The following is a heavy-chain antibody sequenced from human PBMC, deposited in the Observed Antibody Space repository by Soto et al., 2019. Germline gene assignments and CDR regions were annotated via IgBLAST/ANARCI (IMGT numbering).Heavy chain of an antibody. V-gene: IGHV4-34*01. D-gene: IGHD3-9*01. CDR1: GGYFRGYY. CDR2: INHSGNT. J-gene: IGHJ6*03. Sequence: SQTLSLTCGVYGGYFRGYYGSWIRQPPGKGLEWIGEINHSGNTNYNPSLKSRVTISVDKSKNQFSLKLSSVTAADTAVYYCASQGLPYFDWSPTPLYYMDVWGKGTTVTVSS. CDR3: ASQGLPYFDWSPTPLYYMDV.